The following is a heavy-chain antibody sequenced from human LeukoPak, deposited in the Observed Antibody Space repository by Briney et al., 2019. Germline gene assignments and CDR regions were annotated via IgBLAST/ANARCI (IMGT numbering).Heavy chain of an antibody. Sequence: GGSLRLSCAASGFTFSSNWMHWVRQAPGKGLEWVSGISWNSGSIGYADSVKGRFTISRDNAKNSLYLQMNSLRAEDTALYYCAKGGPIVVVPAAMGPLGAFDIWGQGTMVTVSS. J-gene: IGHJ3*02. D-gene: IGHD2-2*01. CDR1: GFTFSSNW. V-gene: IGHV3-9*01. CDR2: ISWNSGSI. CDR3: AKGGPIVVVPAAMGPLGAFDI.